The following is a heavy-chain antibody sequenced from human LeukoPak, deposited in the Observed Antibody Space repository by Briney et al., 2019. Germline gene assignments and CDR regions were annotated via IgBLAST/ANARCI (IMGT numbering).Heavy chain of an antibody. CDR3: ARRLDSSTLYYFDY. D-gene: IGHD6-13*01. V-gene: IGHV4-34*01. Sequence: PSETLSLTCSVYGCSFSGYYWSWIRQPPGKGLEWIGEINHSGSTNYNPSLKSRVTISVDTSKNQFSLKLSSVTAADTAVYYCARRLDSSTLYYFDYWGQGTLVTVSS. J-gene: IGHJ4*02. CDR1: GCSFSGYY. CDR2: INHSGST.